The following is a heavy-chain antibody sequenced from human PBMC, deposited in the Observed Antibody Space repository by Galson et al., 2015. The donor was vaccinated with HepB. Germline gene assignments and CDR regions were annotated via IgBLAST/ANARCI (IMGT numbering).Heavy chain of an antibody. Sequence: SLRLSCAASGFTFSNAYMIWVRQAPGKGLEWVAVISYDGSNKYYADSVKGRFTISRDNSKNTLYLQMNSLRAEDTAVYYCAGDGYYDSSGYYPIAEYFQHWGQGTLVTVSS. CDR1: GFTFSNAY. V-gene: IGHV3-30*03. CDR2: ISYDGSNK. J-gene: IGHJ1*01. D-gene: IGHD3-22*01. CDR3: AGDGYYDSSGYYPIAEYFQH.